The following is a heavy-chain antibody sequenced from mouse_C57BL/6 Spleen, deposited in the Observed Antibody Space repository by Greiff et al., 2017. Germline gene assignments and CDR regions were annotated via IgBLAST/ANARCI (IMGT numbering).Heavy chain of an antibody. CDR1: GFTFSSYA. V-gene: IGHV5-4*03. J-gene: IGHJ4*01. CDR2: ISDGGSYT. CDR3: ARHAQATYAMDY. D-gene: IGHD3-2*02. Sequence: EVKVVESGGGLVKPGGSLKLSCAASGFTFSSYAMSWVRQTPEKSLEWVATISDGGSYTYYPDNVKGRFTISRDNAKNNLYLQLSHLKSEDTAMYYCARHAQATYAMDYWGQGTSVTVAS.